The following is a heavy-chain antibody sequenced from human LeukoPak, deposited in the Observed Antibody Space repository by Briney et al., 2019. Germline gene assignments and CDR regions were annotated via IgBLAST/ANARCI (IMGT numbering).Heavy chain of an antibody. Sequence: GGSLRLSCAASGFTFSTHSMDWVRQAPGKGLEWVSSITDTSHIYDAYSVKGRFTISRDNTKNSLYLQMNSLRAEDTAVYFCARSQGGYSYGKIDYWGQGTLVTISS. V-gene: IGHV3-69-1*02. CDR3: ARSQGGYSYGKIDY. CDR1: GFTFSTHS. CDR2: ITDTSHI. D-gene: IGHD5-18*01. J-gene: IGHJ4*02.